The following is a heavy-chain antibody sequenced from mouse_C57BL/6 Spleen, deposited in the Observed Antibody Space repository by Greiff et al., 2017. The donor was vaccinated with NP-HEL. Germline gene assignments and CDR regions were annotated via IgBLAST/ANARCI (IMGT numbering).Heavy chain of an antibody. CDR1: GYTFTDYE. D-gene: IGHD1-1*01. J-gene: IGHJ2*01. Sequence: PVQQSGAELVRPGASVTLSCKASGYTFTDYEMHWVKQTPVHGLEWIGAIDPETGGTAYNQKFKGKAILTADKSSSTAYMELRSLTSEDSAVYYCTRDRDYGSSFIDYWGQGTTLTVSS. CDR3: TRDRDYGSSFIDY. CDR2: IDPETGGT. V-gene: IGHV1-15*01.